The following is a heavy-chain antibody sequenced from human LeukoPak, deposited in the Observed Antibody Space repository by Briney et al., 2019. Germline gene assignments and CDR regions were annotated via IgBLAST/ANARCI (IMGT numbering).Heavy chain of an antibody. CDR2: ISGSGGST. Sequence: GGSLRLSCAASGFTFSSYAMSWVRQAPGKGLEWVSAISGSGGSTYYADSVKGRFTISRDNSKNTLYLQMNSLRAEDTAVYYCAKVSEIVVVPAGYFDYWGQGTLVTVSS. J-gene: IGHJ4*02. D-gene: IGHD2-2*01. V-gene: IGHV3-23*01. CDR3: AKVSEIVVVPAGYFDY. CDR1: GFTFSSYA.